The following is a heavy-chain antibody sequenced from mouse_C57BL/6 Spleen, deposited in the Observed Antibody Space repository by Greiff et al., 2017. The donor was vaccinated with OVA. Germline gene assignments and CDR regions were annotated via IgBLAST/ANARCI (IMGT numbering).Heavy chain of an antibody. D-gene: IGHD1-1*01. V-gene: IGHV5-6*01. CDR2: ISSGGSYT. CDR3: ARRDYGSSYDAMDY. J-gene: IGHJ4*01. CDR1: GFTFSSYG. Sequence: VQLKESGGDLVKPGGSLKLSCAASGFTFSSYGMSWVRPTPDKRLEWVATISSGGSYTYYPDSVQGRFTISRDNAKNTLYLQMSSLKSEDTAMYYCARRDYGSSYDAMDYWGQGTSFTVSS.